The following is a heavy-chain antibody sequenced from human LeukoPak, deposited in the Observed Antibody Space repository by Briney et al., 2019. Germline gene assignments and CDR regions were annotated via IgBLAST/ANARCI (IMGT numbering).Heavy chain of an antibody. Sequence: GGSLRLSCAASGFTFSSYAMSWVRQAPGKGLEWVSGISGSGSSTYYADSVKGRFTISRDNSENTLSLQMNSLRADDTAIYYCAKSCNSGNCYYNYWGQGTLVTVSS. J-gene: IGHJ4*02. V-gene: IGHV3-23*01. D-gene: IGHD2/OR15-2a*01. CDR3: AKSCNSGNCYYNY. CDR2: ISGSGSST. CDR1: GFTFSSYA.